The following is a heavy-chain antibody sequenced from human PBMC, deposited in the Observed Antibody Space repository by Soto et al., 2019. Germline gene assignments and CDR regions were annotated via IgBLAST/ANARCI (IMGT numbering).Heavy chain of an antibody. J-gene: IGHJ3*02. CDR1: GGSISSSNW. V-gene: IGHV4-4*02. D-gene: IGHD4-17*01. CDR2: IYHSGST. Sequence: SETLSLTCAVSGGSISSSNWWSWVRQPPGKGLEWIGEIYHSGSTNYNPSLKSRVTISVDKSKNQFSLKLSSVTAADTAVYYCARVPSPPMTTVAKGDAFDIWGQGTMVTVSS. CDR3: ARVPSPPMTTVAKGDAFDI.